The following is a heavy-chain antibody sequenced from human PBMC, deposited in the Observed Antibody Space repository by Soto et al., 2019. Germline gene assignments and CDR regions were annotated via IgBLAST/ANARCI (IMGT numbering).Heavy chain of an antibody. CDR3: ARDTYYDGSGYWRDAFDS. CDR1: GYTFTSYG. J-gene: IGHJ3*02. Sequence: ASVKVSCKASGYTFTSYGISWVRQAPRQGLEWMGWISAYNGNTNYAQKLQGRVTMTTDTSTSTAYMELRSLRSDDTAVYYCARDTYYDGSGYWRDAFDSWGQGTMVTVSS. V-gene: IGHV1-18*01. CDR2: ISAYNGNT. D-gene: IGHD3-22*01.